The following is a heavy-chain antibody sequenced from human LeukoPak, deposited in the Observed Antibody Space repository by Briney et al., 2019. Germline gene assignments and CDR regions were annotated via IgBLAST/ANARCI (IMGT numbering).Heavy chain of an antibody. V-gene: IGHV1-18*01. CDR2: ISTYNGNT. CDR3: ARGAPAYCGGDCYSGNDY. D-gene: IGHD2-21*02. J-gene: IGHJ4*02. CDR1: GYTFTNYG. Sequence: VASVKVSCKASGYTFTNYGIIWVRQAPGQGLEWMGWISTYNGNTNYVQKLQGRVTVTTDTSTSTIYMELRSLRSEDTAVYYCARGAPAYCGGDCYSGNDYWGQGTLVIVSS.